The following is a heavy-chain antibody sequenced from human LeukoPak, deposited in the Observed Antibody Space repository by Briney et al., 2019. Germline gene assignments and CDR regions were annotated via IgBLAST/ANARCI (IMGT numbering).Heavy chain of an antibody. V-gene: IGHV4-39*07. J-gene: IGHJ4*02. Sequence: SETLSLTCTVSSGSISTSNYYWGWVRQPPGKALEWIGNIFYSGSTYYNPSLKSRVTISVDTSKNQFSLKLSSVTAADTAVYYCARDLSAGRPYYFDYWGQGTLVTVSS. D-gene: IGHD6-13*01. CDR3: ARDLSAGRPYYFDY. CDR1: SGSISTSNYY. CDR2: IFYSGST.